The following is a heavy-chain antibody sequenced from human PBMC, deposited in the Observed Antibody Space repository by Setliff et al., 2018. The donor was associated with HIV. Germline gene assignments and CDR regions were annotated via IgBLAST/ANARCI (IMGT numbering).Heavy chain of an antibody. CDR3: ARGAIAAAGDFDY. CDR1: GGSFSGYY. Sequence: PSETLSLTCAVYGGSFSGYYWSWIRQSPGRGLEWIGYIYYSVSTKYNPSLKSRVSMSIDTSKNQFSLKMSSVTAADTAVYYCARGAIAAAGDFDYWGQGTLVTVSS. V-gene: IGHV4-59*12. J-gene: IGHJ4*02. D-gene: IGHD6-13*01. CDR2: IYYSVST.